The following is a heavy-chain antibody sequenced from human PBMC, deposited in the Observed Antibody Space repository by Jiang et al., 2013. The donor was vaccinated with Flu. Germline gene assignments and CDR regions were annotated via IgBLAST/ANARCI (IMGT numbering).Heavy chain of an antibody. V-gene: IGHV4-59*08. Sequence: ISSYYWSWIRQPPGKGLEWIGYIYYSGSTNYNPSLKSRVTISVDTSKNQFSLKLSSVIAADAAVYYCARSMVRGVIGPFDIWVQGTMVTVFS. D-gene: IGHD3-10*01. CDR1: ISSYY. CDR2: IYYSGST. J-gene: IGHJ3*02. CDR3: ARSMVRGVIGPFDI.